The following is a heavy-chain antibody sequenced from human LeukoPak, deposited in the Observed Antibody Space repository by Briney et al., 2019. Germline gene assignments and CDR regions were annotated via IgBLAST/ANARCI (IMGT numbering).Heavy chain of an antibody. CDR3: AGEPQPNWFDP. D-gene: IGHD6-13*01. CDR2: IKQDRSEK. V-gene: IGHV3-7*01. J-gene: IGHJ5*02. CDR1: VFTFSRCW. Sequence: GGSLRLSCAASVFTFSRCWMSWVRQAPGKGLDWVANIKQDRSEKYYVDSVKGRFTISRDNAKNSLYLQMNSLRAEDTAVYYCAGEPQPNWFDPWGQGTLVTVSS.